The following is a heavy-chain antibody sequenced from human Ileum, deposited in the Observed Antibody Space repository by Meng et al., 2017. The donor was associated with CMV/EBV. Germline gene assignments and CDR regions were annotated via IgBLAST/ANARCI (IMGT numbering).Heavy chain of an antibody. Sequence: QVPRQESGPGLVKPSQTLSRTCTVSGGSLGGGYYWNWIRQPAGKGLEWIGRIYTSGSTNYNPSLKSRFTISVDTSKNQFSLNLTSVTAADTAVYYCARDSAWLIDQWGQGTLVTVSS. V-gene: IGHV4-61*02. J-gene: IGHJ4*02. CDR1: GGSLGGGYY. CDR2: IYTSGST. CDR3: ARDSAWLIDQ. D-gene: IGHD6-19*01.